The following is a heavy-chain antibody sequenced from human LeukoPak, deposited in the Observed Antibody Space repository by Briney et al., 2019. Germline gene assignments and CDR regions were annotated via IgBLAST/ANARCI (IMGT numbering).Heavy chain of an antibody. CDR2: IKQDGSEK. CDR3: ARRLLWFGELGYGMDV. Sequence: GGSLRLSCAASGFTFSSYWMSWVRQAPGKGLEWVANIKQDGSEKYYVDSVKGRFTISRDNAKNSLYLQMNSLRAEDTAVYYCARRLLWFGELGYGMDVWAKGPRSPSPQ. V-gene: IGHV3-7*03. CDR1: GFTFSSYW. D-gene: IGHD3-10*01. J-gene: IGHJ6*04.